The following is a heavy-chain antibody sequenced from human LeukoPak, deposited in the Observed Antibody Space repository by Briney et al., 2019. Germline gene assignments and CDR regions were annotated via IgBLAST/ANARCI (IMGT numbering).Heavy chain of an antibody. Sequence: SETLSLTCTVSGGSISSHYWSWIRQPPGKGLEWIGYVYYSGSTNYNPSLKSRVTISIDTSKNQFSLKLSSVTAADTAVYYCARSKGGYYYYYYYMDVWGKGTTVTVSS. V-gene: IGHV4-59*08. CDR1: GGSISSHY. CDR3: ARSKGGYYYYYYYMDV. J-gene: IGHJ6*03. D-gene: IGHD3-22*01. CDR2: VYYSGST.